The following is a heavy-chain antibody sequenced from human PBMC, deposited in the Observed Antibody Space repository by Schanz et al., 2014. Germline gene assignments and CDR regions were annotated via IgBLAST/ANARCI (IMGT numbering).Heavy chain of an antibody. CDR3: ARANYRRKINFDY. V-gene: IGHV3-30-3*01. Sequence: QVQLVESGGGVVQPGRSLRLSCAASGFTFSSYAMHWVRQAPGKGLEWVAVISYDGRNKYYADSVKGRFTMSRDNSKNTLYLQMNSLRAEDTAVYYCARANYRRKINFDYWGRGTLVTFSS. J-gene: IGHJ4*02. CDR1: GFTFSSYA. CDR2: ISYDGRNK. D-gene: IGHD3-10*01.